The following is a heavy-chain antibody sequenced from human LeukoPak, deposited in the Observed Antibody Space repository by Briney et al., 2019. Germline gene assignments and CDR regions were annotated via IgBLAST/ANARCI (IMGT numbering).Heavy chain of an antibody. CDR1: GFSFSTYG. Sequence: GGSLRLSCAASGFSFSTYGMHWVRQAPGKGLEWVAVVSYDGNNKYYVDSVKGRFTVSRDNSKNTVYLQMNSLRAEDTAVYYCARNENSGWGYFDYWGQGTLVTVSS. J-gene: IGHJ4*02. CDR3: ARNENSGWGYFDY. D-gene: IGHD5-12*01. V-gene: IGHV3-30*03. CDR2: VSYDGNNK.